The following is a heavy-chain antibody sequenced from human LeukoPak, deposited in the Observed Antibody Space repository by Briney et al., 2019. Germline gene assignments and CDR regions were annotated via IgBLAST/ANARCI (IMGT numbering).Heavy chain of an antibody. V-gene: IGHV3-23*01. J-gene: IGHJ4*02. D-gene: IGHD6-25*01. CDR1: GFTFSSYA. CDR2: ISGSGGST. CDR3: AKPGLSGHKADY. Sequence: PGGSLRLSCAGSGFTFSSYAMSWVRQAPGKGLEWVSAISGSGGSTYYADSVKGRFTISRDNSKNTLYLQMNSLRAEDTAVYYCAKPGLSGHKADYWGQGTLVTVSS.